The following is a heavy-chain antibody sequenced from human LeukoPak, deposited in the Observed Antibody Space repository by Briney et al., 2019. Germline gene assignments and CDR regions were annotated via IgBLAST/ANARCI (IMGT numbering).Heavy chain of an antibody. V-gene: IGHV3-48*03. Sequence: PGRSLRLSCAASGFTFSSYEMNWVRQAPGKGLEWVSYISSSGSTIYYADSVKGRFTISRDNAKNSLYLQMNSLRPEDTGVYYCARALAFYYYVMDVWGQGTTVIVSS. J-gene: IGHJ6*02. CDR2: ISSSGSTI. CDR1: GFTFSSYE. CDR3: ARALAFYYYVMDV.